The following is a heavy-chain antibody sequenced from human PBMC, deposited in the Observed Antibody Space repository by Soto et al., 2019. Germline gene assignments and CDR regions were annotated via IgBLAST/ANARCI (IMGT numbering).Heavy chain of an antibody. Sequence: SVKVSCKASGVTFSNSAISWVRQAPGKGLEWMGGLIPLFDTAKYTQKFHGRGTIIADVSTSTAYMELASLTYEDTAVYYCARAPILAVVTIYENYFDYWFQVTLVTVSS. V-gene: IGHV1-69*01. J-gene: IGHJ4*02. CDR1: GVTFSNSA. D-gene: IGHD2-15*01. CDR2: LIPLFDTA. CDR3: ARAPILAVVTIYENYFDY.